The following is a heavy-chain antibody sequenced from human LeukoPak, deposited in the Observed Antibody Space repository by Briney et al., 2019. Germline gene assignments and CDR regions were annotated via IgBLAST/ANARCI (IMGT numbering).Heavy chain of an antibody. CDR1: GYTFTGYY. D-gene: IGHD3-22*01. Sequence: ASVKVSCKASGYTFTGYYMHWVRQAPGQGLEWMGIINPSGGSTSYAQKFQGRVTMTRDTSTSTVYMELSGLRFEDTAVFYCARGWSYDSSGYYYLGYWGQGTLVTVSS. J-gene: IGHJ4*02. V-gene: IGHV1-46*01. CDR2: INPSGGST. CDR3: ARGWSYDSSGYYYLGY.